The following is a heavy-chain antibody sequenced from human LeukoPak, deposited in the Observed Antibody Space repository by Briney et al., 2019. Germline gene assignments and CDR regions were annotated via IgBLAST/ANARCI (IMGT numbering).Heavy chain of an antibody. CDR2: IIPILGIA. Sequence: SVKVSCKASGGTFSSYAISWVRQAPGQGLEWMGRIIPILGIANYAQKFQGRVTITADESTSTAYMELSSLRSEDTAVYYCARDPWAAIGGNWFDPWGQGTLVTVSS. CDR1: GGTFSSYA. CDR3: ARDPWAAIGGNWFDP. D-gene: IGHD2-2*02. V-gene: IGHV1-69*04. J-gene: IGHJ5*02.